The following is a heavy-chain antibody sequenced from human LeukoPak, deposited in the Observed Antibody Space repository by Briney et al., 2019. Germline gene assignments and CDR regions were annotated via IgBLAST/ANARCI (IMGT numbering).Heavy chain of an antibody. V-gene: IGHV4-59*01. D-gene: IGHD2-21*02. CDR3: AREGDPGD. J-gene: IGHJ4*02. CDR2: IYYSGST. Sequence: PSETLSLTCTVSGGSISSYYWSWIRQPPGKGLEWIGYIYYSGSTNYNPSLKSRVTISVDTSKNQFSLKLSSVTAADTAVYYCAREGDPGDWGQGTLVTVSS. CDR1: GGSISSYY.